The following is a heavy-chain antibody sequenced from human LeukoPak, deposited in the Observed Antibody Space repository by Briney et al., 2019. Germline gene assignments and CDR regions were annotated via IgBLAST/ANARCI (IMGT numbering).Heavy chain of an antibody. CDR2: ISSSSSYS. Sequence: PGGSLRLSCAASGFTFSGYAITWVRQAPGKGLEWVSSISSSSSYSYHADSMQGRFTISKDNAKNSLYLQMHSLGVEDTAIYYCARLGKGYSGCDYWGQGTLVTVSS. D-gene: IGHD5-12*01. CDR1: GFTFSGYA. V-gene: IGHV3-21*01. J-gene: IGHJ4*02. CDR3: ARLGKGYSGCDY.